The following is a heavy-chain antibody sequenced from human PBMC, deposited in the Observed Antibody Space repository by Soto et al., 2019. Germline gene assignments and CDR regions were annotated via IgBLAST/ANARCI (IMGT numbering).Heavy chain of an antibody. CDR2: IDPSDSYT. CDR3: ARHRAYDSSGYYTFRFDY. V-gene: IGHV5-10-1*01. Sequence: ESLKISCKGSGYSFTSYWISWVRQMPGKGLEWMGRIDPSDSYTNYSPSFQGHVTISADKSISTAYLQWSSLKASDTAMYYCARHRAYDSSGYYTFRFDYWGQGTLVTVSS. D-gene: IGHD3-22*01. J-gene: IGHJ4*02. CDR1: GYSFTSYW.